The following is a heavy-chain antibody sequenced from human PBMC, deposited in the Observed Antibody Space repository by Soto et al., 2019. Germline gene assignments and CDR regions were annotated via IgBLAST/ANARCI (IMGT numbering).Heavy chain of an antibody. D-gene: IGHD2-21*01. V-gene: IGHV4-4*02. CDR3: ARDLFEYYYGMDV. CDR1: GGSISSSNC. Sequence: SETLSLTCSVSGGSISSSNCVISFRHPPGKVLEWIGEIYHSWSNNYNPSLKSRVTISVDKSKNQFSLKLSSVTAADTAVYYCARDLFEYYYGMDVWGQGTTVTVSS. J-gene: IGHJ6*02. CDR2: IYHSWSN.